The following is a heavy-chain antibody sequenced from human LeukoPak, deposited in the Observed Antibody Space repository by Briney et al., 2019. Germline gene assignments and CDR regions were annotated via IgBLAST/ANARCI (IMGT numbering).Heavy chain of an antibody. CDR3: ARVIGRHEVGATDY. Sequence: GGSLRLSCAASGFTFCSYAMHWVRQAPGKGLEWVAVISYDGSNKYYADSVKGRFTISRDNSKNTLYLQMNNLRAEDTAVYYCARVIGRHEVGATDYWGQGTLVTVSS. J-gene: IGHJ4*02. CDR1: GFTFCSYA. V-gene: IGHV3-30-3*01. CDR2: ISYDGSNK. D-gene: IGHD1-26*01.